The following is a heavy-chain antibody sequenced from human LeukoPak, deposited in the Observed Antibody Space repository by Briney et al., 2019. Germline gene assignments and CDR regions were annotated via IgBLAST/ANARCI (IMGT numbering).Heavy chain of an antibody. Sequence: GGSLRLSCAASGFTFSSYEVNWVRQAPGMGLEWLSYISNSGDPIKYADSVKGRFTISRDSAENALYLQMNNLGADDTAVYYCAGGPQYTGSFPYWGQGTLVAVSS. V-gene: IGHV3-48*03. J-gene: IGHJ4*02. CDR3: AGGPQYTGSFPY. CDR2: ISNSGDPI. D-gene: IGHD1-26*01. CDR1: GFTFSSYE.